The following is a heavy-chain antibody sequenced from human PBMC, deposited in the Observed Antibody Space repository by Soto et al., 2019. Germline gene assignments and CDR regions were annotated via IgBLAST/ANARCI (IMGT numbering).Heavy chain of an antibody. CDR3: ARDVGVYYDNSPAGNFDV. CDR2: IHHSGST. D-gene: IGHD3-22*01. J-gene: IGHJ4*02. CDR1: GVSISSSHW. V-gene: IGHV4-4*02. Sequence: PSETLSLTCTVSGVSISSSHWWSWVRQPPGKGLDWIGEIHHSGSTNFNPSLKSRVTISVDKSKKQFSLKLSSVTAADTAVYYCARDVGVYYDNSPAGNFDVWGQGTLVTVSS.